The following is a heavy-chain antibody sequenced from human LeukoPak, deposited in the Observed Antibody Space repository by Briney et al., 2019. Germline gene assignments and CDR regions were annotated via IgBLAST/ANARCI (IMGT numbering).Heavy chain of an antibody. D-gene: IGHD6-13*01. CDR3: AKATHKYSSSWYYFDY. V-gene: IGHV3-23*01. J-gene: IGHJ4*02. CDR2: ISGSGGST. CDR1: GFTFSSYA. Sequence: GGSLRLSCAASGFTFSSYAMSWVRQAPGKGLEWVSAISGSGGSTYYADSVKGRFTISRDNSKNTLYLQMNSLRAEDTAVYYCAKATHKYSSSWYYFDYWGQGTLVTVSS.